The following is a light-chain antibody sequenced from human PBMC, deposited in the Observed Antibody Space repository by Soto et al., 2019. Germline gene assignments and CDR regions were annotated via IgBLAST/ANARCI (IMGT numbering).Light chain of an antibody. V-gene: IGKV2-30*01. CDR2: QVS. CDR3: MQGTHWPYT. CDR1: QSLVDGDGKTY. Sequence: DVVMTQSPLSLPVTLGQPASISCRSSQSLVDGDGKTYLNWFQQMPGQSPRRLIYQVSTRDSVVQDTFSVSRSGTDFTLNISRVEAEDVGVYYCMQGTHWPYTSGQGTKLDIK. J-gene: IGKJ2*01.